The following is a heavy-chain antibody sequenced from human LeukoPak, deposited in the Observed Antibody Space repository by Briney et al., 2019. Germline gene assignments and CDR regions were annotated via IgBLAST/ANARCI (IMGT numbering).Heavy chain of an antibody. CDR3: ARGYDSSGYFWFDP. CDR1: GGSISSYY. J-gene: IGHJ5*02. V-gene: IGHV4-59*12. CDR2: IYYTGST. Sequence: SETLSLTCTVSGGSISSYYWSWIRQPPGKGLEWIGFIYYTGSTNYNPSLKSRVTMSVDTSKNQFSLKLSSVTAADTAVYYCARGYDSSGYFWFDPWGQGTLVTVSS. D-gene: IGHD3-22*01.